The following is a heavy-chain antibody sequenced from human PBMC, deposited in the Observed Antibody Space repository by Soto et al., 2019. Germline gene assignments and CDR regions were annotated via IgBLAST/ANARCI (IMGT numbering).Heavy chain of an antibody. J-gene: IGHJ6*02. D-gene: IGHD2-2*01. CDR2: IIPILGIA. CDR3: ARDYCSSTSCTRYYYYGMDV. V-gene: IGHV1-69*04. CDR1: GGTFISYT. Sequence: VKVSCKASGGTFISYTIIWVRQAPGQGLEWMGRIIPILGIANYAQKFQGRVTITADKSTSTAYMELSSLRSEDTAVYYCARDYCSSTSCTRYYYYGMDVWGQGTTVTVSS.